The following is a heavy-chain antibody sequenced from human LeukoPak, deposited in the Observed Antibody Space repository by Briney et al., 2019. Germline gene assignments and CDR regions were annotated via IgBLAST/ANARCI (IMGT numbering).Heavy chain of an antibody. D-gene: IGHD6-13*01. CDR3: AKASSSWFDYYYGMDV. J-gene: IGHJ6*02. Sequence: GGSLRLSCAASGFTFSSYAMSWVRQAPGKGLEWVSAISGSGGSTYYADSVEGRFTISRDNSKNTLYLQMNSLRAEDTAVYYCAKASSSWFDYYYGMDVWGQGTTATVSS. CDR1: GFTFSSYA. CDR2: ISGSGGST. V-gene: IGHV3-23*01.